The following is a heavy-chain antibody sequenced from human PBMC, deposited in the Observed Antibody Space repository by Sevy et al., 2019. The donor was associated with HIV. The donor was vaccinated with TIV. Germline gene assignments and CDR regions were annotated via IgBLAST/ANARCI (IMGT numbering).Heavy chain of an antibody. Sequence: ASVKVSCKASGYTFTNYDINWVRQAAGQGLEWVGRMNPNSGNTVYAQKFQGRVTMTRNTSISTAYMELGSLGSEYTAMYYCAGGWRGYIVYWGQGTLVTVSS. CDR3: AGGWRGYIVY. CDR1: GYTFTNYD. D-gene: IGHD5-18*01. V-gene: IGHV1-8*01. J-gene: IGHJ4*02. CDR2: MNPNSGNT.